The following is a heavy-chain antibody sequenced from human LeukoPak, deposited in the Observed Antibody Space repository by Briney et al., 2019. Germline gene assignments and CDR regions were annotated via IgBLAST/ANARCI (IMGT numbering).Heavy chain of an antibody. CDR3: ARVADYSSGWYRIDY. D-gene: IGHD6-19*01. CDR2: INHSGST. J-gene: IGHJ4*02. CDR1: GGSFSGYY. Sequence: SETLSLTCAVYGGSFSGYYWSWIRQPPGKGLEWIGEINHSGSTNYNPSLKSRVTISVDTSKYQFSLKLSSVTAADTAVYYCARVADYSSGWYRIDYWGQGTLVTVSS. V-gene: IGHV4-34*01.